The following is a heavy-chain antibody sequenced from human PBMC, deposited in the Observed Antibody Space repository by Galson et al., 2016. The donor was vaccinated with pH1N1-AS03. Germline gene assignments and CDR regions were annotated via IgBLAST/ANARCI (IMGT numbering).Heavy chain of an antibody. CDR3: GGGRYSGFDI. D-gene: IGHD2-15*01. V-gene: IGHV6-1*01. CDR1: SDSVSSNIDT. Sequence: CAISSDSVSSNIDTCNWIRYSPSRGLQWLGRTYWRTTRSIDYALSLKSRITINPDTSKNQFAVQLTPVGPDDTAVSYCGGGRYSGFDIWGQGAMVTVSS. J-gene: IGHJ3*02. CDR2: TYWRTTRSI.